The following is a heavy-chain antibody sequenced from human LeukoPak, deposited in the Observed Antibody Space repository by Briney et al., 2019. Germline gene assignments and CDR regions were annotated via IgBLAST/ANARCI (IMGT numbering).Heavy chain of an antibody. V-gene: IGHV6-1*01. CDR2: TYYRSQWYN. J-gene: IGHJ5*02. D-gene: IGHD6-13*01. Sequence: SQTLSLTCAISGDSVSSSSAAWNWIRQSPSRGLEWLGRTYYRSQWYNDYAVSVKSRITINADTSKNHFSLQLNSVTPEDTAVYYCAGDAGVSASGTRFDPWGQGTLVTVSS. CDR3: AGDAGVSASGTRFDP. CDR1: GDSVSSSSAA.